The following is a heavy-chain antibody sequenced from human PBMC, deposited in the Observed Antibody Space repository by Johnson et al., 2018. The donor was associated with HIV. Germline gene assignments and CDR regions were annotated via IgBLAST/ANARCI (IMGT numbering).Heavy chain of an antibody. D-gene: IGHD4-23*01. CDR2: ISNDGSNK. Sequence: QVQLVESGGGVVQPGRSLRLSCTASGFTFSTYAMHWVRQAPGKGLEWVAVISNDGSNKYYADSVKGRFTISRDNSKNTLYLQMDSLGTEDTAVYYCARGRNSNFRLRDAFDFWGQGTMVTVSS. V-gene: IGHV3-30-3*01. CDR1: GFTFSTYA. CDR3: ARGRNSNFRLRDAFDF. J-gene: IGHJ3*01.